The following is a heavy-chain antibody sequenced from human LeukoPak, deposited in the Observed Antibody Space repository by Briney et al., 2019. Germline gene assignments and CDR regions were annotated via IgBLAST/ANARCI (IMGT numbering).Heavy chain of an antibody. Sequence: GRSLRLSCAAAGFIFSHYGMHWVRQAPSKGLEWVAVIWSDATNRFYGASVKGRFTISRDNSQNTVFLQMNSLRAEDTAIYYCARDAQRGFDYSNSLEYWGHGTLVTGSS. V-gene: IGHV3-33*01. CDR3: ARDAQRGFDYSNSLEY. CDR1: GFIFSHYG. J-gene: IGHJ4*01. D-gene: IGHD4-11*01. CDR2: IWSDATNR.